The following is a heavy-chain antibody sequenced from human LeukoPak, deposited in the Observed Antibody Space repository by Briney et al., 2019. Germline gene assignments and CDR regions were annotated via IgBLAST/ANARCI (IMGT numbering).Heavy chain of an antibody. J-gene: IGHJ3*02. Sequence: ASVKVSCKASGYTFTSYGIRWVRQAPGQGLEWMGWISAYNGNTNYAQKLQGRVTMTTDTSTSTAYMELRSLRSDDTAVYYCARGSGPLWFGELYAFDIWGQGTMVTVSS. CDR3: ARGSGPLWFGELYAFDI. CDR1: GYTFTSYG. CDR2: ISAYNGNT. V-gene: IGHV1-18*01. D-gene: IGHD3-10*01.